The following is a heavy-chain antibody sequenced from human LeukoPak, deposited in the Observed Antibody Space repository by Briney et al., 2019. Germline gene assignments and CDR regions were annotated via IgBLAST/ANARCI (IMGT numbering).Heavy chain of an antibody. J-gene: IGHJ4*02. V-gene: IGHV4-34*01. CDR3: ARLPSRQQLVKRFDY. CDR2: INHSGST. CDR1: GGSFSGYY. Sequence: PSETLSLTCAVYGGSFSGYYWSWIRQPPGKGLEWIGEINHSGSTNYNPSLKSRVTISVDTSKNQFSLKLSSVTAADTAVYYCARLPSRQQLVKRFDYWGQGTLVTVSS. D-gene: IGHD6-13*01.